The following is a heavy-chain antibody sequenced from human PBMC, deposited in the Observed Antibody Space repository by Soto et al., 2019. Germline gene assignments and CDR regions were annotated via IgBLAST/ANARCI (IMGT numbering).Heavy chain of an antibody. CDR2: AYHSGST. CDR1: GGFTSTNNW. D-gene: IGHD3-10*01. CDR3: ARSPPSAYYGGSGTFDY. Sequence: QLQLQESGPGLVRPSGTLSLTCAVSGGFTSTNNWWSWVRQPPGKGLEWIGDAYHSGSTEYNPSLKSLVSISVDKSKNQISLKRTSATAADTAVYYCARSPPSAYYGGSGTFDYWGQGTLVSGSS. V-gene: IGHV4-4*02. J-gene: IGHJ4*02.